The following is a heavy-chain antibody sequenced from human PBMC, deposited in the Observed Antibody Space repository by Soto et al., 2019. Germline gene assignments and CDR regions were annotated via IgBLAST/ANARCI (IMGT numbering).Heavy chain of an antibody. D-gene: IGHD1-20*01. CDR3: AIWYNWNPLYYLGMDV. J-gene: IGHJ6*02. Sequence: QVQLLQSGAEVKKPGSSVKVSCKVSGGAFTNYSLNWVRHAPGQGLEWLGGIIPLHNTSNYSLKLLGRGSVTADISSNTVYMRLRGLTSNDTATYYCAIWYNWNPLYYLGMDVWGQGTTVTVSS. V-gene: IGHV1-69*06. CDR1: GGAFTNYS. CDR2: IIPLHNTS.